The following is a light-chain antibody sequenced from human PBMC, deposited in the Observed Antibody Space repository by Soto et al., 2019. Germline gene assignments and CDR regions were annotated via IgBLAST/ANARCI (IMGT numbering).Light chain of an antibody. CDR3: QQYNKWPPLT. J-gene: IGKJ4*01. V-gene: IGKV3-15*01. CDR1: QSVSSD. Sequence: EIVMTQSPATLSVSPGERATLSCRASQSVSSDLAWYQQKPGQAPRLLIYDASTRATGIPVRFSGSGSGTDFTLTISSLQSADFALYYCQQYNKWPPLTFGGGTKVEI. CDR2: DAS.